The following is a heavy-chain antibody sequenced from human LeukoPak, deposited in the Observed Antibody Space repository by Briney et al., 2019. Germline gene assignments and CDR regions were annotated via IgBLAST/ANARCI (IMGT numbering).Heavy chain of an antibody. Sequence: ASVKVSCKASGYTFTSYAMHWVRQAPGQGLEWMGWINAGNGNTKYSQEFQGRVTITRDTSASTAYMELSSLRSEDMAVYYCARDNSVRDEAWWFNPWGQGTLVTVSS. D-gene: IGHD5-24*01. J-gene: IGHJ5*02. CDR3: ARDNSVRDEAWWFNP. CDR1: GYTFTSYA. V-gene: IGHV1-3*03. CDR2: INAGNGNT.